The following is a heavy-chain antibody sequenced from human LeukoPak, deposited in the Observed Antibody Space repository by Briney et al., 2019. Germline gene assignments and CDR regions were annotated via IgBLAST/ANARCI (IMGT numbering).Heavy chain of an antibody. CDR1: GFTFDDYA. D-gene: IGHD6-6*01. V-gene: IGHV3-43D*03. CDR3: AKGIVEYSSSSPMDV. CDR2: ISWDGGST. Sequence: AGGSLRLSCAASGFTFDDYAMHWVRQAPGKGLEWVSLISWDGGSTYYADSVKGRFTISRDNSKNSLYLQMNSLRAEDTALYYCAKGIVEYSSSSPMDVWGKGTTVTVSS. J-gene: IGHJ6*04.